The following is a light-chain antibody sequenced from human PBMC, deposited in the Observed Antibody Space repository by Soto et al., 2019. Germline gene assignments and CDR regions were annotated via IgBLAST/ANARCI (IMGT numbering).Light chain of an antibody. CDR3: QQYNRYQYT. Sequence: DMQMTQSPSTLSASVGDRVTITCRASQSISSWLAWYQQKPGKAPKLLIYKASSLEGGIPSRFSGSGSETEFTLTISSLQPEDFATYYCQQYNRYQYTFGQGTKLEIK. CDR1: QSISSW. V-gene: IGKV1-5*03. CDR2: KAS. J-gene: IGKJ2*01.